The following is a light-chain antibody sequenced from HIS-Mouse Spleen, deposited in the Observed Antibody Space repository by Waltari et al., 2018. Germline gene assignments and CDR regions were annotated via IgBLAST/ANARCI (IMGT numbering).Light chain of an antibody. CDR3: QQSYSTLALT. Sequence: DIQMTQSPSSLSASVGDRVTITCRASQSISSYLNWYQQKPGKAPKLLIYAASSLQSGVPSRFSGSGSGTDVTLTISSLQPEDFATYYCQQSYSTLALTFGGGTKVEIK. CDR2: AAS. J-gene: IGKJ4*01. CDR1: QSISSY. V-gene: IGKV1-39*01.